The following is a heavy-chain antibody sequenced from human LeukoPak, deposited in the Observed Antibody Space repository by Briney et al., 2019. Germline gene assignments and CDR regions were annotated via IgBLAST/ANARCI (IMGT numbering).Heavy chain of an antibody. J-gene: IGHJ4*02. CDR3: ARGPGPADDGGGYCFDY. CDR2: INPSGGST. CDR1: GYTFTSYY. D-gene: IGHD3-22*01. V-gene: IGHV1-46*01. Sequence: ASVTVSCKASGYTFTSYYLYWVRQAPGQGLEWMGVINPSGGSTTSAQKFQGRVTMTRDRSTSTVYMELRSLRSGDTDVYYCARGPGPADDGGGYCFDYWGQGTLVTVS.